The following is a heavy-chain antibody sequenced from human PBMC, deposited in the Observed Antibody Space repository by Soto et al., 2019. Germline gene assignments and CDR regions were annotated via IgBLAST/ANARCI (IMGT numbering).Heavy chain of an antibody. CDR1: GFTFGTAD. V-gene: IGHV3-23*01. Sequence: QLLQSGGGLVQHGGSLTLSCAASGFTFGTADMSWVSQAPGEGLEWVSTIDGSGGITYYADSVKRRFTISRDNSRNTVYLQMKSLRGDDTALYYCVKNSGWFNTWGQGALVTVSS. CDR3: VKNSGWFNT. J-gene: IGHJ5*02. CDR2: IDGSGGIT. D-gene: IGHD3-10*01.